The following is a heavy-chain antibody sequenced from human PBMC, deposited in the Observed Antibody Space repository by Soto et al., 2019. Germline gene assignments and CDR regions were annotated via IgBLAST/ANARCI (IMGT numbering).Heavy chain of an antibody. CDR3: ARQSVGEYPLLDC. CDR2: VIPILGVV. CDR1: GGYYRSYT. V-gene: IGHV1-69*02. D-gene: IGHD4-17*01. Sequence: QVQVVQSGAEVKKPGSSVKVSSKASGGYYRSYTITWVRHAPGQGLEWMGRVIPILGVVNYPQKFQGKVRFPPDKSTSADNMELSSLRSDDTALYYFARQSVGEYPLLDCWGQRTLVTVSS. J-gene: IGHJ4*01.